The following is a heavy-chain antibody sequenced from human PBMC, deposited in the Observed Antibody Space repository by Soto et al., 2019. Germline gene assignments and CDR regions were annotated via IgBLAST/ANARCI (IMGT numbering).Heavy chain of an antibody. CDR3: VKDESINWYSGHFRH. CDR1: GFTFDDYA. J-gene: IGHJ1*01. CDR2: INWNSGSI. D-gene: IGHD6-13*01. Sequence: SLRLSCAASGFTFDDYAMHWVRQVPGKGLEWVSGINWNSGSIGYADSVKGRFAISRDNAKNSLHLQMNSLGAEDTAFYYCVKDESINWYSGHFRHWGQGTLVTSSS. V-gene: IGHV3-9*01.